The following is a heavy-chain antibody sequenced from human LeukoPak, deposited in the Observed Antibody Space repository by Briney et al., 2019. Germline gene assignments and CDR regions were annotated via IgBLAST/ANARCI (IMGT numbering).Heavy chain of an antibody. D-gene: IGHD3-3*01. J-gene: IGHJ4*02. CDR1: GGSISSYY. V-gene: IGHV4-59*01. Sequence: SETLSLTCTVSGGSISSYYWSWIRQPPGKGLEWIGYIYYSGSTNYNPSLKSRVTISVDTSKNQFSLKLSSVTAADTAVYYCARALSYDFWSGYYRDYWGQGTLVTVSS. CDR2: IYYSGST. CDR3: ARALSYDFWSGYYRDY.